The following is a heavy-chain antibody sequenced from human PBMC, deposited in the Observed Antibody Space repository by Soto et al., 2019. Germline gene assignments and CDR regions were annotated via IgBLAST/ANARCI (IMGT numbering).Heavy chain of an antibody. Sequence: GESLKISCKVSGYSFTSYWISWVRQMPGKGLEWMGRTDPSDSYTNYSPSFQGHVTISADKSISTAYLQWSSLKASDTAMYYCARQDGLLWFGELLGVYYYYGMDVWGQGTTVTVSS. CDR1: GYSFTSYW. D-gene: IGHD3-10*01. CDR2: TDPSDSYT. CDR3: ARQDGLLWFGELLGVYYYYGMDV. J-gene: IGHJ6*02. V-gene: IGHV5-10-1*01.